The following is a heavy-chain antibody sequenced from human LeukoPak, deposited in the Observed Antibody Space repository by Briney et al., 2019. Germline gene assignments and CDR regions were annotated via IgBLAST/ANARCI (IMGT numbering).Heavy chain of an antibody. D-gene: IGHD3-10*01. CDR3: ARGAVRGVNGY. J-gene: IGHJ4*02. Sequence: PSETLSLTCAVYGGSFSGYYWSWIRQPPGKGLEWIGEINHSGSTNYNPSLKSRVTISVDTSKNQFSLKLSSVNAADTAVYYCARGAVRGVNGYWGQGTLVTVSS. V-gene: IGHV4-34*01. CDR2: INHSGST. CDR1: GGSFSGYY.